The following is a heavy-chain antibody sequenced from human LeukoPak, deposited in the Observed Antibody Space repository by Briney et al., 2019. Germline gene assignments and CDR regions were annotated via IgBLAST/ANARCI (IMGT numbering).Heavy chain of an antibody. Sequence: GGSLRLSCTASGFTFGDYAMSWFRQAPGKGLEWVGFIRSKAYGGTTEYAASVKGRFTISRDDSKSIAYLQMNSLKTEDTAVYYCTRETYYYDSSGYYYAYWGQGTLVTVSS. CDR3: TRETYYYDSSGYYYAY. CDR2: IRSKAYGGTT. V-gene: IGHV3-49*03. CDR1: GFTFGDYA. D-gene: IGHD3-22*01. J-gene: IGHJ4*02.